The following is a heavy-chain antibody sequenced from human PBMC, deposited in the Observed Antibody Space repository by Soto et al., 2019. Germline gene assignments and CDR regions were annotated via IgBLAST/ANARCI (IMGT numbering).Heavy chain of an antibody. CDR1: GGSISSGDYY. V-gene: IGHV4-30-4*01. Sequence: PSETLSLTCTVSGGSISSGDYYWSWIRQPPGKGLEWIGYIYYSGSTYCNPSPKSRVTISVDTSKNQFSLKLSSVTAADTAVYYCARVKLTKKRLGCLDYWGQGTLVTVSS. CDR2: IYYSGST. CDR3: ARVKLTKKRLGCLDY. D-gene: IGHD2-8*01. J-gene: IGHJ4*02.